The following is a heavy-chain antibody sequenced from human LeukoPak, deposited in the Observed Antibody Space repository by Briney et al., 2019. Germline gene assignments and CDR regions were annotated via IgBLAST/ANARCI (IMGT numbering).Heavy chain of an antibody. D-gene: IGHD7-27*01. Sequence: SETLSLTCTVSGGSISSYYWSWIRQPPGKGLEWIGYIHYSGNTNYNPSLKSRVTISVDTSKNQFSLKVNSVTAADAAVYYCARRASGVLYFDYWSQGTLVTVSS. CDR2: IHYSGNT. V-gene: IGHV4-59*08. CDR1: GGSISSYY. CDR3: ARRASGVLYFDY. J-gene: IGHJ4*02.